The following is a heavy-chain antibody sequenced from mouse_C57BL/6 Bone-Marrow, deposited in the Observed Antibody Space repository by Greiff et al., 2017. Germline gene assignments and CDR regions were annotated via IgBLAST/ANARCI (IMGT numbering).Heavy chain of an antibody. V-gene: IGHV5-6*01. J-gene: IGHJ3*01. CDR1: GFTFSSYG. Sequence: EVKLMESGGDLVKPGGSLKLSCAASGFTFSSYGMSWVRQTPDKRLEWVATISSGGSYTYYPDSVKGRFTISRDNAKNTLYLQMSSLKSEDTAMDYCARHLRAYWGQGTLVTVSA. CDR2: ISSGGSYT. CDR3: ARHLRAY. D-gene: IGHD1-1*01.